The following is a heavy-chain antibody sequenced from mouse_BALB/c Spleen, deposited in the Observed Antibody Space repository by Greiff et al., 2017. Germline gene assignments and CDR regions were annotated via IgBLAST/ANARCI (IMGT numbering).Heavy chain of an antibody. CDR3: ARWDYDAAY. CDR1: GYAFSSYW. V-gene: IGHV1-80*01. J-gene: IGHJ3*01. CDR2: IYPGDGDT. D-gene: IGHD2-4*01. Sequence: QVQLKESGAELVRPGSSVKISCKASGYAFSSYWMNWVKQRPGQGLEWIGQIYPGDGDTNYNGKFKGKATLTADKSSSTAYMQLSSLTSEDSAVYFCARWDYDAAYWGQGTLVTVSA.